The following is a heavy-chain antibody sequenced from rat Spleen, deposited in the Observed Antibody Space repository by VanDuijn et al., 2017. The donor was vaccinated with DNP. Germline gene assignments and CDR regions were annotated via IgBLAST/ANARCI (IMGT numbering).Heavy chain of an antibody. V-gene: IGHV5S23*01. CDR3: ARGVYYYSATYWYFDF. J-gene: IGHJ1*01. CDR1: GFTFSDYY. D-gene: IGHD1-1*01. Sequence: EVQLVESGGGLVQPGRSLKLSCAASGFTFSDYYMAWVRQAPTRGLEWVAIISHTDDTTYYPDSVKGRFTISRDNAKSTLYLQMNSLRSEDTATYYCARGVYYYSATYWYFDFWGPGTMVSVSS. CDR2: ISHTDDTT.